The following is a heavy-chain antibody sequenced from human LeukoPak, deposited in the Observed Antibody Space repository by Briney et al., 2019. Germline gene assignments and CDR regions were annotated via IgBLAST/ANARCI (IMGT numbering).Heavy chain of an antibody. CDR2: INHSGST. CDR3: ATKWGRADAFDI. V-gene: IGHV4-34*01. Sequence: SETLSLTCAVYGGSFSGYYWSWIRQPPGKGLEWIGEINHSGSTNYNPSLKSRVTISLDPSKNHFSLKQRSVTAADTAVYYCATKWGRADAFDIWGQGTMVTVSS. J-gene: IGHJ3*02. D-gene: IGHD1-26*01. CDR1: GGSFSGYY.